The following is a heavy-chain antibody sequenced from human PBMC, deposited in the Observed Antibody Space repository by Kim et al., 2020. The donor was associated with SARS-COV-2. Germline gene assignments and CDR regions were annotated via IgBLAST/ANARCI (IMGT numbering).Heavy chain of an antibody. CDR3: AKAGRSAYCGGDCYYDY. J-gene: IGHJ4*02. Sequence: GNGRFTISKEKSKNTLYLQRNSLRAEDTAVYYCAKAGRSAYCGGDCYYDYWGQGTLVTVSS. V-gene: IGHV3-23*01. D-gene: IGHD2-21*02.